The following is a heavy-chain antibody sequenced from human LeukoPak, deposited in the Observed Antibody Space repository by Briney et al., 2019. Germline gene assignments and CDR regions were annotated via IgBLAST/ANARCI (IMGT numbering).Heavy chain of an antibody. CDR1: GFTFSIYG. J-gene: IGHJ4*02. CDR3: AKDRPVTIEGGYFDY. D-gene: IGHD4-17*01. CDR2: ISYDGSDK. V-gene: IGHV3-30*18. Sequence: PGGSLRLSCVASGFTFSIYGMHWVRQAPGKGLEWVALISYDGSDKYYADSVKGRFTISRDNSKNTLYLQMNSLRAEDTAMYYCAKDRPVTIEGGYFDYWGQGTLVTVSS.